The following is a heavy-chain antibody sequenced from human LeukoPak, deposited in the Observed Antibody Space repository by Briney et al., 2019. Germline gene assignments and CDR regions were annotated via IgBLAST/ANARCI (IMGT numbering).Heavy chain of an antibody. J-gene: IGHJ4*02. CDR2: INPSGGST. CDR3: ARDPPNCSGGSCYSGSYFDY. CDR1: GYTFTSYY. Sequence: ASVKVSCKASGYTFTSYYLHWARQAPGQGLEWMGIINPSGGSTIYAQKFQGRVTMTRDTSTSTVYIELSSLKSEDTAVYYCARDPPNCSGGSCYSGSYFDYWGQGTLVTVSS. D-gene: IGHD2-15*01. V-gene: IGHV1-46*01.